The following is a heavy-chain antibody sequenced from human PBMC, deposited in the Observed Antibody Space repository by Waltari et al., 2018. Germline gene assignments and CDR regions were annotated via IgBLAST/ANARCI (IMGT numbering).Heavy chain of an antibody. Sequence: EVQLVQSGAEVKKPEESLKISCKGSGYSFTTYWIGWVRQMPGKGLEWMGIIYPGDSDATYSPSFEGQVTISADKSISTAYLQWSSLKASDTAMYYCARRTYSSRSFDYWGQGTLVTVSS. V-gene: IGHV5-51*01. CDR3: ARRTYSSRSFDY. CDR1: GYSFTTYW. D-gene: IGHD6-13*01. J-gene: IGHJ4*02. CDR2: IYPGDSDA.